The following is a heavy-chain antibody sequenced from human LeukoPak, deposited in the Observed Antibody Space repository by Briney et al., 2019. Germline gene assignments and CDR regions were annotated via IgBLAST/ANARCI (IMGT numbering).Heavy chain of an antibody. CDR2: IKEDGSEK. D-gene: IGHD3-22*01. V-gene: IGHV3-7*01. J-gene: IGHJ4*02. CDR3: ARDSSGYQ. CDR1: GFTFSTYW. Sequence: GGSLRLSCAASGFTFSTYWMSWVRQAPGKGLEWGANIKEDGSEKYYGDSVKGRFTISRDNAKNSLYLEMNSLRVEDTAVYYCARDSSGYQWGQGTLVTVSS.